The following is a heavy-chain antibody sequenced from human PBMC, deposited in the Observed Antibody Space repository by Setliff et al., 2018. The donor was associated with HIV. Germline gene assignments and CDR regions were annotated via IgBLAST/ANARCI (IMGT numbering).Heavy chain of an antibody. CDR2: IYYSGSN. Sequence: LSLTCTVSGGSIGSSSYYWGWIRQPPGKGLEWIGNIYYSGSNFYNPSLKSRVAISVDTSKNQFSLKLSSVTAADTAVYYCARHASSSRPIDYWGQGTLVTVSS. J-gene: IGHJ4*02. D-gene: IGHD6-13*01. CDR1: GGSIGSSSYY. CDR3: ARHASSSRPIDY. V-gene: IGHV4-39*01.